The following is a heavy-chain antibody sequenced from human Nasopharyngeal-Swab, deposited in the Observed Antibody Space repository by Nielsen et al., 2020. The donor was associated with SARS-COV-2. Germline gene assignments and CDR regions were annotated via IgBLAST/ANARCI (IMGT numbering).Heavy chain of an antibody. Sequence: SGPPPVTPTHTLTLNCTFSGFSLSTSGLCVSWIRQPPGKALEWLARIDWDDDKYYSISLKTRLTISKDTSKNQVVLTMTNMDPVDTATYYCARYYYYGMDVWGQGTTVTVSS. CDR2: IDWDDDK. CDR1: GFSLSTSGLC. CDR3: ARYYYYGMDV. J-gene: IGHJ6*02. V-gene: IGHV2-70*11.